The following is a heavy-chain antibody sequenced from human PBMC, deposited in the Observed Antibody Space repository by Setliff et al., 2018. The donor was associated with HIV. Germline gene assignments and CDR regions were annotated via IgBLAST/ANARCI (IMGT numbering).Heavy chain of an antibody. CDR3: GKDRYDNYVWGSYHGPDF. J-gene: IGHJ4*02. Sequence: PGESLKISCAASGFTFSTYGMHWVRQAPGMGLEWVAFIRYDGNNENYADSVKGRSTISRDNSKNTLYLQMNSLRAEDTAVYYCGKDRYDNYVWGSYHGPDFWGQGTLVTVSS. CDR2: IRYDGNNE. CDR1: GFTFSTYG. V-gene: IGHV3-30*02. D-gene: IGHD3-16*01.